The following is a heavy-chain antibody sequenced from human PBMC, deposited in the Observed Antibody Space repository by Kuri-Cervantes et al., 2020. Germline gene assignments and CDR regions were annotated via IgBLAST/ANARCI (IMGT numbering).Heavy chain of an antibody. D-gene: IGHD4-11*01. J-gene: IGHJ6*02. CDR3: ARGVTTAVYYYYGMDV. Sequence: ASVKVSCKASGYTFTGYYMHWVRQAPGQGLEWMGWINPNSGGTNYAQKFQGRVTITADKSTSTAYMELSSLRSEDTAVYYCARGVTTAVYYYYGMDVWGQGTTVTVSS. CDR2: INPNSGGT. CDR1: GYTFTGYY. V-gene: IGHV1-2*02.